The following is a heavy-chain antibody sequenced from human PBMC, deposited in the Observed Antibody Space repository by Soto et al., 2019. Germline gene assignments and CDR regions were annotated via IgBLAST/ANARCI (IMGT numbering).Heavy chain of an antibody. CDR2: IYYSGST. J-gene: IGHJ5*02. V-gene: IGHV4-31*03. CDR1: GGSISSGGYY. CDR3: ARENSSSRGPRWFDP. Sequence: SETLSLTCTVSGGSISSGGYYWSWIRQHPGKGLEWIGYIYYSGSTYYNPSLKSRVTISVDTSKNQFSLKLSSVTAADTAVYYCARENSSSRGPRWFDPWGQGTLVTVSS. D-gene: IGHD6-13*01.